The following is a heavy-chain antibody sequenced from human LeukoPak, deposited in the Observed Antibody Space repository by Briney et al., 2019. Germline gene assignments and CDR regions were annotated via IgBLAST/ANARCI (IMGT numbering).Heavy chain of an antibody. V-gene: IGHV1-46*01. D-gene: IGHD3-22*01. Sequence: EGSVKVSCKASGYTFTSYYMHWVRQAPGQGLEWMGIINPSGGSTSYAQKFQGRVTMTRDTSTSTVYMELSSLRSEDTAVYYCARETRGVYYYDSSGYYPDYWGQGTLVTVSS. CDR2: INPSGGST. CDR1: GYTFTSYY. CDR3: ARETRGVYYYDSSGYYPDY. J-gene: IGHJ4*02.